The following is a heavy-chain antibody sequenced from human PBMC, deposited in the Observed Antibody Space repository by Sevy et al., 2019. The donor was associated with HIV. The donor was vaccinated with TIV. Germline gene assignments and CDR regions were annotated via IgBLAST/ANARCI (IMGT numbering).Heavy chain of an antibody. CDR1: GFTFSSYA. CDR3: AKDYYGSGRDYNEQPGQGGLFAFDI. Sequence: GGSLRLSCAASGFTFSSYAMSWVRRAPGKGLEWVSAISGSGGSTYYADSVKGRFTISRGNSKNTLYLQMNSLRAEDTAVYYWAKDYYGSGRDYNEQPGQGGLFAFDIWGQGTMVTVSS. CDR2: ISGSGGST. D-gene: IGHD3-10*01. V-gene: IGHV3-23*01. J-gene: IGHJ3*02.